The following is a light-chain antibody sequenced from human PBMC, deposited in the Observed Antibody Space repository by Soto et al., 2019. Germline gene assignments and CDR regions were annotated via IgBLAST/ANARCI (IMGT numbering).Light chain of an antibody. CDR1: QSLLHNGGETF. V-gene: IGKV2D-29*02. J-gene: IGKJ5*01. CDR2: EVS. CDR3: MQSTQLPPT. Sequence: DVVLTQTPLSLSVTPGQPASISCKSSQSLLHNGGETFLFWYLQKPGQSPQLLIYEVSNRFSGVPDRFSGSGSGTDFTLEISRVEAEDVGIYYCMQSTQLPPTFGQGTRLEIK.